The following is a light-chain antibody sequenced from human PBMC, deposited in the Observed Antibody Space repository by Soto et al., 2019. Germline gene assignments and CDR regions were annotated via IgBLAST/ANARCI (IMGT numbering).Light chain of an antibody. V-gene: IGKV3-11*01. CDR1: QSISNN. J-gene: IGKJ4*01. Sequence: ETLMTQSPANLSLSPGETATLSCRSRQSISNNLAWYQQKLGQAPRLLIYGASTRATGIPARFSGSGSGTDFTLTISSLEPEDFAVYYCQQRINWPLTFGGGTKVDIK. CDR3: QQRINWPLT. CDR2: GAS.